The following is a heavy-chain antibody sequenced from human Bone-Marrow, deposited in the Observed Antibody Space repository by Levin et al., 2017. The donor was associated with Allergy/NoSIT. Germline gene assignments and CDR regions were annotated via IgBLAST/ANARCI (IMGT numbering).Heavy chain of an antibody. CDR2: IYPDDSDI. V-gene: IGHV5-51*01. CDR3: ARHGISGCNNVGCYTSFHYDGMDV. CDR1: EYSFSKYW. D-gene: IGHD2-2*02. Sequence: GESLKISCKASEYSFSKYWIGWVRQMPGKGLEWMGIIYPDDSDIKYSPSFQGQVTISVDNSINTAFLQWSSLKVSDTAIYYCARHGISGCNNVGCYTSFHYDGMDVWGQGTTVTV. J-gene: IGHJ6*02.